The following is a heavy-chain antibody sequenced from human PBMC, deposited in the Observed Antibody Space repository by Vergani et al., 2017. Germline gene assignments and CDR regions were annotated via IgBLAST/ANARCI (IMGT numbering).Heavy chain of an antibody. V-gene: IGHV4-34*01. J-gene: IGHJ4*02. CDR3: ARGPDMYCWTY. Sequence: QVQLQQWGAGLLKPSETLSLTCAVYGGSFSGYYWSWIRQPPGKGLEWIGEINHSGSTNYNPSLKSRVTISVDTSKNQFSLKLSSVTAADTAVYYCARGPDMYCWTYWGQGTLVTVSS. D-gene: IGHD2-8*02. CDR2: INHSGST. CDR1: GGSFSGYY.